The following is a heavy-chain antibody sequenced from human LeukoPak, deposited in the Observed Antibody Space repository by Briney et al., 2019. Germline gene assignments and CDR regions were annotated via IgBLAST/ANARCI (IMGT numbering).Heavy chain of an antibody. CDR3: ARVPSFRDGYYDY. CDR2: ISSSSSTI. V-gene: IGHV3-48*04. J-gene: IGHJ4*02. Sequence: PGGSLRLSCAASGFTLSSYSMNWVRQAPGKGLEWVSYISSSSSTIYYADSVKGRFTISRDNAKNSLYLQMNSLRAEDTAVYYCARVPSFRDGYYDYWGQGTLVTVSS. CDR1: GFTLSSYS. D-gene: IGHD5-24*01.